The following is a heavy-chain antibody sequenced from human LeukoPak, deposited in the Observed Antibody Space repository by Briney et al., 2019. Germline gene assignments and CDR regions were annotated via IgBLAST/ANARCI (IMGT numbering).Heavy chain of an antibody. D-gene: IGHD6-19*01. V-gene: IGHV4-34*01. J-gene: IGHJ4*02. Sequence: PSETLSLTCAVYGGSFSGYYWSWIRQPPGKGLVWIGEINHSGSTNYNPSLKSRVTISVDTSKNQFSLKLSSVTAADTAVYYCARGRSGWNFDYWGQGTLVTVSS. CDR3: ARGRSGWNFDY. CDR1: GGSFSGYY. CDR2: INHSGST.